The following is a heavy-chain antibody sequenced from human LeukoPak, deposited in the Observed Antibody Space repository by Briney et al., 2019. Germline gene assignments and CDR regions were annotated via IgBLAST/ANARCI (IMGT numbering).Heavy chain of an antibody. CDR1: GFTFSRYS. CDR3: ASNPRITMIVVVTSVPSGVGG. J-gene: IGHJ4*02. CDR2: ISSSSSYI. D-gene: IGHD3-22*01. Sequence: GGSLRLSCAASGFTFSRYSMNWVRQAPGKGLEWVSSISSSSSYIYYADSVKGRFTISRENAKNSLYLQMNSLRAGDTAVYYCASNPRITMIVVVTSVPSGVGGGGQGTLVTVSS. V-gene: IGHV3-21*01.